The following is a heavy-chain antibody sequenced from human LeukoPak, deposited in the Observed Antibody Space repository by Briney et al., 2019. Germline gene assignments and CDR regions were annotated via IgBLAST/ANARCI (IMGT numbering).Heavy chain of an antibody. D-gene: IGHD2-15*01. V-gene: IGHV3-23*01. CDR1: GFTFSSYA. Sequence: GGSLRPSCAASGFTFSSYAMSWVRQAPGKGLEWVSAISGSGGSTYYADSVKGRFTISRDNSKTTLYLQLNSMRAEDTAVYYCAKGRSASCNGCFNYWGQGTLVTVSS. CDR2: ISGSGGST. CDR3: AKGRSASCNGCFNY. J-gene: IGHJ4*02.